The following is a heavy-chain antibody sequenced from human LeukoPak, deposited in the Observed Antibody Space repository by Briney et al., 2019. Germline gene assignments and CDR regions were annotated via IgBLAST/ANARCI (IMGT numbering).Heavy chain of an antibody. CDR3: AKVPAVPAAMGVFDY. V-gene: IGHV3-23*01. CDR1: GFTFSSYS. D-gene: IGHD2-2*01. CDR2: ISGSGGST. J-gene: IGHJ4*02. Sequence: PGGSLRLSCAASGFTFSSYSMNWVRQAPGKGLEWVSAISGSGGSTYYADSVKGRFTISRDNSKNTLYLQTNSLRAEDTAVYYCAKVPAVPAAMGVFDYWGQGTLVTVSS.